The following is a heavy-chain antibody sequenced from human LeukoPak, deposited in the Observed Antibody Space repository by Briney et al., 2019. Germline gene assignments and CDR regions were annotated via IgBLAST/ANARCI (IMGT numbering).Heavy chain of an antibody. CDR3: ARDYYDLWSGHPNYFDY. J-gene: IGHJ4*02. Sequence: ASVKVSCKASGGTFSSYTISWVRQAPGQGLEWMGRIIPILGIANYAQKFQGRVTITADKSTSTAYMELSSLRSEDTAVYYCARDYYDLWSGHPNYFDYWGQGTLVTVSS. D-gene: IGHD3-3*01. CDR1: GGTFSSYT. V-gene: IGHV1-69*04. CDR2: IIPILGIA.